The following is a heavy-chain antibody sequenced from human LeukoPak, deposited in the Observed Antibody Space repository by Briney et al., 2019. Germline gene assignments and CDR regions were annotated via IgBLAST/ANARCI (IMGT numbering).Heavy chain of an antibody. J-gene: IGHJ4*02. V-gene: IGHV1-2*02. D-gene: IGHD6-13*01. Sequence: GASVKVSCKASGYTFTGYYMHWVRQAPGQGLEWMGWINPNSGGTNYAQKFQGRVTMTRDTSISTAYMELSRLRSDDTAVYYCARSIAAAGTPHRFVSYWGQGTLVTVSS. CDR1: GYTFTGYY. CDR3: ARSIAAAGTPHRFVSY. CDR2: INPNSGGT.